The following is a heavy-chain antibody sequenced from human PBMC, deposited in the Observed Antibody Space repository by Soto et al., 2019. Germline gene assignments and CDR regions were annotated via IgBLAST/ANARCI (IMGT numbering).Heavy chain of an antibody. CDR2: ISTSDSIK. CDR3: VRGALMLFQVGRGKVYDGWDV. J-gene: IGHJ6*02. CDR1: GFTFSGYE. D-gene: IGHD3-16*01. V-gene: IGHV3-48*03. Sequence: GGSLRLSCEVSGFTFSGYEMNWVRQAPGKGLEWVSYISTSDSIKYYADSVKGRFTISRDNAKNSLYLQMNNLRVEDTADYFCVRGALMLFQVGRGKVYDGWDVWGQGTAVLVSS.